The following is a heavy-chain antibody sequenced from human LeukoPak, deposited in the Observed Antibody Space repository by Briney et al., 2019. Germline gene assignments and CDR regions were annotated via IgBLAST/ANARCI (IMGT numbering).Heavy chain of an antibody. CDR1: GFTFDDYA. V-gene: IGHV3-9*01. CDR3: AKADSSGLSSGMDV. CDR2: ISCNSGSI. Sequence: AGGSLRLSCAASGFTFDDYAMHWVRQAPGKGLEWVSGISCNSGSIGYADSVKGRLTISRDNTKNSLYLQMNSLRAEDTALYCCAKADSSGLSSGMDVWGQGTTVTVSS. J-gene: IGHJ6*02. D-gene: IGHD6-25*01.